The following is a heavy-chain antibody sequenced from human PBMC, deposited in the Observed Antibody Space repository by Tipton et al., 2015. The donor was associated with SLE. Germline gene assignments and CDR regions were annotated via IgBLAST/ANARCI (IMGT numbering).Heavy chain of an antibody. V-gene: IGHV4-4*07. D-gene: IGHD6-13*01. CDR1: GGSIRSYF. CDR3: ARAEAVAGLGYFQE. J-gene: IGHJ1*01. Sequence: TLSLNCTVSGGSIRSYFWSWIRQPAGKGLEWIGRIYSSGTTNYNPSLKSRVTMSVDTSKNQFSLKLSSVTAADTAVYYCARAEAVAGLGYFQEWGQGTLITVSS. CDR2: IYSSGTT.